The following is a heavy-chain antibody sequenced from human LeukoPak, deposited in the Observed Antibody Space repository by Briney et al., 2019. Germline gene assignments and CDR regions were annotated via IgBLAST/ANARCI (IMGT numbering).Heavy chain of an antibody. CDR2: IIPIFGTA. CDR3: ARDGCTNGVCHFDY. D-gene: IGHD2-8*01. Sequence: GASVKVSCKASGGTFSSYAISWVRQAPGQGLEWMGRIIPIFGTANYAQKFQDRVTITTDESTSTAYMELSSLRSEDTAVYYCARDGCTNGVCHFDYWGQGTLVTVSS. V-gene: IGHV1-69*05. J-gene: IGHJ4*02. CDR1: GGTFSSYA.